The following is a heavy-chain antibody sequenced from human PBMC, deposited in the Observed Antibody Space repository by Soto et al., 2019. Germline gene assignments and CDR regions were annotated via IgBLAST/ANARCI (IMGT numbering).Heavy chain of an antibody. Sequence: SETLSLTCAVYGGSFSGYYWSWIRQPPGKGLEWIGEINHSGSTNYNPSLKSRVTISVDTSKNQFSLKLSSATAADTAVYYCARGPRSSSDYYYGMDVWGQGTTVTVSS. J-gene: IGHJ6*02. CDR3: ARGPRSSSDYYYGMDV. CDR1: GGSFSGYY. D-gene: IGHD6-6*01. V-gene: IGHV4-34*01. CDR2: INHSGST.